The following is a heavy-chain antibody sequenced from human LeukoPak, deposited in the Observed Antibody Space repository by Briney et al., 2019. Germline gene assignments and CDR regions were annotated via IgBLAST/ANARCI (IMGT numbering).Heavy chain of an antibody. CDR1: GFPFHNYW. Sequence: GGSLRLSCAASGFPFHNYWMTWVRQAPGKGLEGVANINQDENEKYYLDSVKGRFTISRDNAETSLFLQMTSLRVEDTAIYYCARGLYGSGRRSLMAHWGPGTLVAVSS. CDR3: ARGLYGSGRRSLMAH. J-gene: IGHJ4*02. V-gene: IGHV3-7*01. CDR2: INQDENEK. D-gene: IGHD3-10*01.